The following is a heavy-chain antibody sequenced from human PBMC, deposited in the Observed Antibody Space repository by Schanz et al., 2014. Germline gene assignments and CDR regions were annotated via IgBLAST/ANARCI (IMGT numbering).Heavy chain of an antibody. CDR3: ARAKRFGDMDV. Sequence: QVQLVQSGAEVRKPGASVKVSCKASGYTFISYGISWVRQAPGQGLEWLGWINGYNGHTLYAQKFQGRVTMTTDTSTSTSYMELTSLRFDDTAVYYCARAKRFGDMDVWGQGTTVTVSS. CDR2: INGYNGHT. CDR1: GYTFISYG. V-gene: IGHV1-18*01. D-gene: IGHD3-10*01. J-gene: IGHJ6*02.